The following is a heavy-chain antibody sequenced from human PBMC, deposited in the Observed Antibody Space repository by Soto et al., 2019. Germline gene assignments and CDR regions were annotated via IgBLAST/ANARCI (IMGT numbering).Heavy chain of an antibody. Sequence: SETLSLTCTVSGGSISSYYWGWIRQPPGKGLEWIGSIYYSGSTYYNPSLKSRVTISVDTSKNQFSLKLSSVTAADTAVYYCARQDDFWSGRYYYYGMDVWGQGTTVTVSS. D-gene: IGHD3-3*01. CDR1: GGSISSYY. CDR3: ARQDDFWSGRYYYYGMDV. J-gene: IGHJ6*02. CDR2: IYYSGST. V-gene: IGHV4-39*01.